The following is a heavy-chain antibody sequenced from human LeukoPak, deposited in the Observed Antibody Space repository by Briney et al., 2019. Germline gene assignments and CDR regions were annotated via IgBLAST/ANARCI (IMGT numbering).Heavy chain of an antibody. D-gene: IGHD5-18*01. CDR2: ISNSGNT. CDR1: GASISNYY. V-gene: IGHV4-59*01. J-gene: IGHJ4*02. CDR3: ARENGYRYDY. Sequence: PSETLSLTCTVSGASISNYYWNWIRQPPGKGLEWIGYISNSGNTDYNPSLKSRVTISVDTSKNQFSLKLRSVTAADTALYYCARENGYRYDYWGQGTLVTVSS.